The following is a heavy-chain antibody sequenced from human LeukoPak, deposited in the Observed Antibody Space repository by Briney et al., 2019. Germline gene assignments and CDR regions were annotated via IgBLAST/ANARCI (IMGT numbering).Heavy chain of an antibody. Sequence: SETQSLTCAVYGGSFSGYYWSWIRQPPGKGLEWIGEINHSGSTNYNPSLKSRVTISVDTSKNQFSLKLSSVTAADTAVYYCARTLPRFDPWGQGTLVTVSS. J-gene: IGHJ5*02. CDR3: ARTLPRFDP. CDR2: INHSGST. V-gene: IGHV4-34*01. CDR1: GGSFSGYY.